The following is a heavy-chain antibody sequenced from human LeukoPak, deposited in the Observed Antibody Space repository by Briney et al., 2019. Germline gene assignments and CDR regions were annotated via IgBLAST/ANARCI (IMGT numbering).Heavy chain of an antibody. Sequence: ASVKVSCKTSAYTFTNYYLHWVRQAPGQGLEWMGIMKPSTGGTTYRQKFQGRVTITRDTSASTAYMELSSLRSEDTAVYYCARAKQWLVYYFDYWGQGTLVTVSS. V-gene: IGHV1-46*01. J-gene: IGHJ4*02. CDR2: MKPSTGGT. D-gene: IGHD6-19*01. CDR1: AYTFTNYY. CDR3: ARAKQWLVYYFDY.